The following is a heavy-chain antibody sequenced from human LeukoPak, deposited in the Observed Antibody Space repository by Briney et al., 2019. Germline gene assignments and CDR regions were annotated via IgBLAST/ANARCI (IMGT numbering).Heavy chain of an antibody. J-gene: IGHJ2*01. CDR2: IYHTGST. D-gene: IGHD4-17*01. CDR3: ARVRGMEVTTNWYFDL. CDR1: GYSFSSGYY. V-gene: IGHV4-38-2*01. Sequence: SETLSLTCAVSGYSFSSGYYWGWIRQPPGKGLEWIGSIYHTGSTYYNPSLKSRVTISVDTSKNQFSLKLSSVTAADTAVFYCARVRGMEVTTNWYFDLWGRGTLVTVSS.